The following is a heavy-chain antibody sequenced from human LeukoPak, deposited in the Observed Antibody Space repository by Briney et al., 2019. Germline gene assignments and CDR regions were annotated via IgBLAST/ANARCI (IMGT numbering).Heavy chain of an antibody. CDR1: GSTFSSSW. Sequence: PGGSQRLSCAASGSTFSSSWMTWIRQAPGKGLEWLANIKGDGSDKNYVDSVKGRFTISRDNAKNSLFLQMSSLRGEDTALYYCATEHWGPNSWGQGTLVTVSS. CDR2: IKGDGSDK. V-gene: IGHV3-7*01. CDR3: ATEHWGPNS. D-gene: IGHD3-16*01. J-gene: IGHJ4*02.